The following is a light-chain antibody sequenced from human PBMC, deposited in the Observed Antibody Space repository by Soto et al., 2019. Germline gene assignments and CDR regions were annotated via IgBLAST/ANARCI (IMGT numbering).Light chain of an antibody. CDR1: LGISSR. J-gene: IGKJ4*01. Sequence: DIQMTQSPSSVSASVGDRVTITCRASLGISSRLAWYQQKPGKAPNLLIYAASSLQSGVPSRFSGSGSETDLTLTIGSLQPQDFATYYCQQSNSFPLTFGGGTKVKIK. V-gene: IGKV1-12*01. CDR3: QQSNSFPLT. CDR2: AAS.